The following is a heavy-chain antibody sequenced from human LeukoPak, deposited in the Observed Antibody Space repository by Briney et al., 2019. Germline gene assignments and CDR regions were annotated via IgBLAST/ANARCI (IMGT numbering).Heavy chain of an antibody. Sequence: GGSLRLSCAASGFTFSSYWMHWVRQAPGKGLVWVSRINSDGSSTKYADSVKGRFTTSRDNAKNTLYLQMNSLRAEDTAVYYCARLLIAVAGSAQDYWGQGTLVTVSS. V-gene: IGHV3-74*03. CDR1: GFTFSSYW. J-gene: IGHJ4*02. D-gene: IGHD6-19*01. CDR3: ARLLIAVAGSAQDY. CDR2: INSDGSST.